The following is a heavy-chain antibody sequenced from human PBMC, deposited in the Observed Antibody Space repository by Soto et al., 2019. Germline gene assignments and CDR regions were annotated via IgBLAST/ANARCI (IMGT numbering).Heavy chain of an antibody. D-gene: IGHD3-22*01. J-gene: IGHJ4*02. V-gene: IGHV4-4*02. CDR3: ARAPLKSYYDSSGYYIDY. CDR2: IYHSGST. Sequence: SETLSLTCAVSGGSISSSNWRCWVRPPPEKGLEWTGEIYHSGSTNYNNSLKSRVTISVDKSKNQFSLKLSSVTAADTAVYYCARAPLKSYYDSSGYYIDYWGQGTLVTVSS. CDR1: GGSISSSNW.